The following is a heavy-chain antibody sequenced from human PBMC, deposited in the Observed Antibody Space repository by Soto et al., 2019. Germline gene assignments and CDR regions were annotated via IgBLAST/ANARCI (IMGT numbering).Heavy chain of an antibody. CDR2: ISWNSGNI. V-gene: IGHV3-9*01. J-gene: IGHJ4*02. D-gene: IGHD3-3*01. CDR3: AKGAGTSVFGFLYY. Sequence: EVHLVESGGGLVQPGRSLRLSCAASGFTFDDFAMHWVRQVPGKGLEWVSSISWNSGNIVYADSVKGRFTISRDSAKNSLYLQMERLRTEDTAFYFCAKGAGTSVFGFLYYRGQGTLVTVSS. CDR1: GFTFDDFA.